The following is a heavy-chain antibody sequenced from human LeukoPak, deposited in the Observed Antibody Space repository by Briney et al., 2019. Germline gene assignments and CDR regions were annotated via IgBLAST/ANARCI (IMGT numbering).Heavy chain of an antibody. CDR3: ARGSGYYWDY. J-gene: IGHJ4*02. CDR1: GYSINNYW. D-gene: IGHD3-22*01. Sequence: GESLQISCKGSGYSINNYWIGWVRQMPGKGLEWMGIIYPADSDIRYSPSFQGQVTISADKSISTAYLQWSSLKASDTAMYYCARGSGYYWDYWGQGTLVTVSS. CDR2: IYPADSDI. V-gene: IGHV5-51*01.